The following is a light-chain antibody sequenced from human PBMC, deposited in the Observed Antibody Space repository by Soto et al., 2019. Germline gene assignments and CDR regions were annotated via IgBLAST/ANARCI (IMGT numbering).Light chain of an antibody. CDR1: QSVRSNY. CDR2: GAA. V-gene: IGKV3-20*01. Sequence: EIVLTQSPGTLSLSPGERATLSCRTSQSVRSNYLAWYHQKPGQAPRLLIYGAANRATGIPDRFGGSGSGTEFTLTISRLEPEDFAVYYCQQYGSSPYTFGQGPKLEIK. CDR3: QQYGSSPYT. J-gene: IGKJ2*01.